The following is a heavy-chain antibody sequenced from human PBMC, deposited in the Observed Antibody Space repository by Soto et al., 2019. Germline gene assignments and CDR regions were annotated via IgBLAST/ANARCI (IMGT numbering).Heavy chain of an antibody. CDR3: AGGIWNDNAY. CDR2: INPDGSNT. D-gene: IGHD1-1*01. Sequence: PEGALRLCCEASGFTFSCNWMHWVRQAPGKGLLWVSRINPDGSNTDYADSVKGRFTISRDNAKNTLYLQMNSLRAEDTAVYYCAGGIWNDNAYWGQGTLVPVSS. J-gene: IGHJ4*02. V-gene: IGHV3-74*01. CDR1: GFTFSCNW.